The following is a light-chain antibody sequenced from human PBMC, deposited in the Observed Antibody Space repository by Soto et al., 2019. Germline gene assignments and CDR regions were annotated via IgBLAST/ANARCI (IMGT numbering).Light chain of an antibody. J-gene: IGKJ4*01. CDR3: QQRSNWPLT. CDR1: QSVSSY. V-gene: IGKV3-11*01. CDR2: DAS. Sequence: EIVLTQSPATLSLSPGERATLSCRASQSVSSYLAWFQQKPGQAPRLLIYDASKRATGIRARFSGSGSGTDFTLTISSLEPEDFAVYYCQQRSNWPLTFGGGTKVEIK.